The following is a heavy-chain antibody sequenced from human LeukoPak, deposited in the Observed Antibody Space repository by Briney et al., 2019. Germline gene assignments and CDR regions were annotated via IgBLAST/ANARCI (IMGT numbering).Heavy chain of an antibody. D-gene: IGHD4-17*01. Sequence: GGSLRLSCAASGFTFSSYWMSWVRQAPGKGLEWVANIKQDGSEKYYVDSVKGRFTISRDNAKNSLYLQMNSLRAEDTAVYYCAGDYGDYERYFDYWGQGTLVTVSS. J-gene: IGHJ4*02. V-gene: IGHV3-7*03. CDR1: GFTFSSYW. CDR3: AGDYGDYERYFDY. CDR2: IKQDGSEK.